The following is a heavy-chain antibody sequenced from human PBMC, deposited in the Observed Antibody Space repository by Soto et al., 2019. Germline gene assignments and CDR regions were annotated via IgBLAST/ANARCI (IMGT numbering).Heavy chain of an antibody. D-gene: IGHD3-10*01. J-gene: IGHJ4*02. CDR3: AREGVPGRSFPYSADY. CDR2: IWYDGSNK. CDR1: GFTFSSYG. V-gene: IGHV3-33*01. Sequence: QVQLVESGGGVVQPGRSLRLSCAASGFTFSSYGMHWVRQAPGKGLEWVAVIWYDGSNKYYADSVKGRFTISRDNSKNXLYLQMNSLRAEDTAVYFCAREGVPGRSFPYSADYWGQGTLVTVSS.